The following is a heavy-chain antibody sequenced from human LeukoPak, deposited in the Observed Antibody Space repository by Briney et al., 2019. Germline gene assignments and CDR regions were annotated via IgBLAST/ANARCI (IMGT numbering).Heavy chain of an antibody. D-gene: IGHD3-10*01. Sequence: PGGSLTLSCAASGFTFSRYGTHWVRQAQGKGLEWVAVISYDGSKKDYADSVKGRFIISRDNSKNTLYLQMNSLRVEDTAVYYCAKDFPHYGSGSSHFDYWGQGTLVTVSS. V-gene: IGHV3-30*18. CDR3: AKDFPHYGSGSSHFDY. CDR2: ISYDGSKK. CDR1: GFTFSRYG. J-gene: IGHJ4*02.